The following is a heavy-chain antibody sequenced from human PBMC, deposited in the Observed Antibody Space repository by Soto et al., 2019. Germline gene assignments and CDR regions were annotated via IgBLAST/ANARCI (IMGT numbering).Heavy chain of an antibody. J-gene: IGHJ4*02. V-gene: IGHV3-15*07. D-gene: IGHD4-17*01. Sequence: EVQLVESGGGLVKPGGSLRLCCAASGLTLTNVFMNWVRQAPGKGLEWVGRIKSKAAGGTTDYAAPVRGRFTISRDDSNNMLYLQMNSLNTEDTAVYYCSYGAAYYFDYSGQGTLVTVSS. CDR1: GLTLTNVF. CDR2: IKSKAAGGTT. CDR3: SYGAAYYFDY.